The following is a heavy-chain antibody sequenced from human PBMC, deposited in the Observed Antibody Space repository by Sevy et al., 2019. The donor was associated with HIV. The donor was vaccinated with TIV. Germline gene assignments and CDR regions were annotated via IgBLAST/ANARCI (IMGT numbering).Heavy chain of an antibody. CDR2: IEQEGSEK. J-gene: IGHJ5*02. D-gene: IGHD3-10*01. V-gene: IGHV3-7*01. CDR3: ARDMGLLWFGPTSIAGWFDT. CDR1: GFTFSSYW. Sequence: GGSLRLSCAASGFTFSSYWMSWVRQAPGKGLEWVANIEQEGSEKYYVDSVKGRFTISRDNAKNSLYLQMNSLRAEDTAVSYCARDMGLLWFGPTSIAGWFDTWGQGTLVTVSS.